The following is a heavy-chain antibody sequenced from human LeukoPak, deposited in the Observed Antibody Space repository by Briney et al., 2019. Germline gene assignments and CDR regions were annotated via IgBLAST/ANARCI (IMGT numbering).Heavy chain of an antibody. Sequence: GGSLRLSCTASGFTLGDYAMSWFRQAPGKGLEWVGFIRSKAYGGTTEYAASVKDRFTISRDDSKSIAYLQMNSLKTEDTAVYYCTRGAYSSFNWFDPWGQGTLVTVSS. CDR2: IRSKAYGGTT. J-gene: IGHJ5*02. CDR1: GFTLGDYA. V-gene: IGHV3-49*03. D-gene: IGHD6-19*01. CDR3: TRGAYSSFNWFDP.